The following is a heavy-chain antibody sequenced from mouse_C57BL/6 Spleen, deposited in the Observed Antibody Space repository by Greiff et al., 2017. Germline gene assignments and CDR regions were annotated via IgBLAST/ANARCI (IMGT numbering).Heavy chain of an antibody. D-gene: IGHD1-1*01. J-gene: IGHJ3*01. V-gene: IGHV3-6*01. CDR3: ARDNYGSSYVGPWFAY. CDR2: ISYDGSN. Sequence: VQLKESGPGLVKPSQSLSLTCSVTGYSITSGYYWNWIRQFPGNKLEWMGYISYDGSNNYNPSLKNRISITRDTSKNQFFLKLNSVTTEDTATYYCARDNYGSSYVGPWFAYWGQGTLVTVSA. CDR1: GYSITSGYY.